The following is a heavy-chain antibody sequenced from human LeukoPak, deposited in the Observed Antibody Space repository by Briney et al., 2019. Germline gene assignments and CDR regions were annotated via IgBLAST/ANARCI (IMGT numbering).Heavy chain of an antibody. D-gene: IGHD1-26*01. Sequence: ASVKVSCKASGYTFTGYYMHWVRQAPGQGLEWMGWINPNSGGTNYAQKFQGRVTMTRDTSISTAYMELSKLRSDDTAVYYCARAVWDIPNWFDPWGQGTLVTVSS. V-gene: IGHV1-2*02. CDR3: ARAVWDIPNWFDP. J-gene: IGHJ5*02. CDR1: GYTFTGYY. CDR2: INPNSGGT.